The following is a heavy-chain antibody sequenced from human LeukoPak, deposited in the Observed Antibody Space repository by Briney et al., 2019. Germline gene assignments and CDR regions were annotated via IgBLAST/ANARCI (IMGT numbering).Heavy chain of an antibody. V-gene: IGHV4-59*11. J-gene: IGHJ3*02. CDR3: ARDLVTVTKGFDI. D-gene: IGHD4-17*01. CDR2: ISYIGST. Sequence: SETPSLTCAVSADSFSSHYWTWIRQSPGKGLEWIGYISYIGSTNYNPSLKSRVTISIDTSKNQFSLKLRSVTAADTAVYYCARDLVTVTKGFDIWGQGTMVSVSS. CDR1: ADSFSSHY.